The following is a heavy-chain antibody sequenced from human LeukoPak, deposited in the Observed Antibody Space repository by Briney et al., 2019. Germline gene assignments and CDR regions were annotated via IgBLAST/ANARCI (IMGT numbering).Heavy chain of an antibody. CDR2: IYYSGST. D-gene: IGHD3-22*01. CDR1: GGSISSSSFF. Sequence: SETLSLTCTVSGGSISSSSFFWGWIRQPPGKGLEWIGSIYYSGSTYYNPSLKSRVTISVDTSKNQFSLRLSSVTAADTAVYYCARENSYYDSSGYYYGSGYFDYWGQGTLVTVSS. V-gene: IGHV4-39*07. CDR3: ARENSYYDSSGYYYGSGYFDY. J-gene: IGHJ4*02.